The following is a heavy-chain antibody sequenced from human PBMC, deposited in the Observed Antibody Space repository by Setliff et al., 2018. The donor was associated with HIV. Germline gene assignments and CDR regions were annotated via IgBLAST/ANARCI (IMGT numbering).Heavy chain of an antibody. D-gene: IGHD5-12*01. CDR2: IYPGDSST. V-gene: IGHV5-51*01. CDR3: ARHRVGYSCYVIPILDH. CDR1: GFTFPDHW. J-gene: IGHJ4*02. Sequence: GESLKLSCQTSGFTFPDHWIAWVRQLPGKGLEWMGIIYPGDSSTKYSPSFQGQVTISVEKSINTAYLSWSTLKTSATAMYDFARHRVGYSCYVIPILDHWGQGVLVTVSS.